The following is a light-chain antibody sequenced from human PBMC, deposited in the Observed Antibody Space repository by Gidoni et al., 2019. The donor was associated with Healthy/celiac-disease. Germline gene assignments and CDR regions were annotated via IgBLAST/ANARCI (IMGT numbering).Light chain of an antibody. Sequence: QSALTQPASVSGSPGHSITISCTGTSSDVGGYNYVSWYQQHPGKAPKLMIYEVSNRPSGVSNRFSGSKSGNTASLTISGLQAEDEADYYCSSYTSSSTLWVFGGGTKLTVL. J-gene: IGLJ3*02. V-gene: IGLV2-14*01. CDR1: SSDVGGYNY. CDR3: SSYTSSSTLWV. CDR2: EVS.